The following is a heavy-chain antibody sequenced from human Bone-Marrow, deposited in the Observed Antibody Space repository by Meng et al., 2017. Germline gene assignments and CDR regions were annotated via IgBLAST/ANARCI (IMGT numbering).Heavy chain of an antibody. CDR1: GFTFSSYS. D-gene: IGHD3-3*01. CDR2: IWYDGSNK. J-gene: IGHJ6*02. Sequence: GGSLRLSCAASGFTFSSYSMNWVRQAPGKGLEWVAVIWYDGSNKYYADSVKGRFTISRDNSKNTLYLKMNSLRAEDTAVYYCARDHYDFWSGYQGYYGMDVWGQGTTVTVSS. CDR3: ARDHYDFWSGYQGYYGMDV. V-gene: IGHV3-33*08.